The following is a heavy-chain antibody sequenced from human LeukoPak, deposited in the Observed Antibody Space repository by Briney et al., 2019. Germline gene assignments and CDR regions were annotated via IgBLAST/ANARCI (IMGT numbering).Heavy chain of an antibody. J-gene: IGHJ4*02. V-gene: IGHV3-21*01. CDR2: ISSSSSYI. CDR3: ARGLSSGWYAGY. CDR1: GFTFSSYS. D-gene: IGHD6-19*01. Sequence: PGGSLRLSCAASGFTFSSYSMNWVRQAPGKGLDWVSSISSSSSYIYYADSVKGRFTISRDNAKNSLYLQMNSLRAEDTAVHYCARGLSSGWYAGYWGQGTLVTVSS.